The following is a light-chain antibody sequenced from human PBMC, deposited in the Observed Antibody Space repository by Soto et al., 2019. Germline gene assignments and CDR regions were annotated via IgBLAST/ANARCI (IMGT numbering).Light chain of an antibody. CDR3: CSYATGSVYV. Sequence: QSALTQPASVSASAGESIILSFTATSSDVGGQNWVSWYQQYPGKAPKLMISDVNNRPSGVSNRFSGSKSGNMASLTFSGLQAEDEADYFCCSYATGSVYVFGTGTKVTVL. CDR2: DVN. V-gene: IGLV2-14*01. CDR1: SSDVGGQNW. J-gene: IGLJ1*01.